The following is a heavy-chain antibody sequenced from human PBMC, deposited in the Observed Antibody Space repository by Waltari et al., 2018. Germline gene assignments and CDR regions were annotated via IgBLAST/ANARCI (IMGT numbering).Heavy chain of an antibody. CDR3: AKGGSGWYYFDY. D-gene: IGHD6-19*01. CDR2: ISGSGGST. J-gene: IGHJ4*02. Sequence: EVQLLESGGGLVQPGGPLRLSCAASGFTFSSYAMSWVRQAPGKGLEWVSAISGSGGSTYYADSVKGRFTISRDKSKNTLYLQMNSLRAEDTAVYYCAKGGSGWYYFDYWGQGTLVTVSS. CDR1: GFTFSSYA. V-gene: IGHV3-23*01.